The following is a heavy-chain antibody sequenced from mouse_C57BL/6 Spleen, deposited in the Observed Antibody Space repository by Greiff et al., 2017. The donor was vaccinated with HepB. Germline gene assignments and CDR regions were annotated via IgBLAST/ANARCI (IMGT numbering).Heavy chain of an antibody. J-gene: IGHJ2*01. Sequence: EVKVVESGTVLARPGASVKMSCKTSGYTFTSYWMHWVKQRPGQGLEWIGAIYPGNSDTSYNQKFKGKAKLTAVTSASTAYMELSSLTNEDSAVYYCTREAIYDGYPFDYWGQGTTLTVSS. D-gene: IGHD2-3*01. CDR2: IYPGNSDT. CDR3: TREAIYDGYPFDY. V-gene: IGHV1-5*01. CDR1: GYTFTSYW.